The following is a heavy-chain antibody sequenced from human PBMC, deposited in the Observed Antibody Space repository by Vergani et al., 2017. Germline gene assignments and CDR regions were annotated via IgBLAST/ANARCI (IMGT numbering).Heavy chain of an antibody. CDR1: GGTFSSYA. J-gene: IGHJ3*02. CDR3: AREEVDYGDSSDAFDS. CDR2: IIPIFGIA. V-gene: IGHV1-69*01. Sequence: QVQLVQSGAEVKKPGSSVKVSCKASGGTFSSYAISWVRQAPGQGLEWVGGIIPIFGIANYAQTFQGRVTITADESTSTAYMKLSSLRSEDTAVNYGAREEVDYGDSSDAFDSWGQGRMVTVSS. D-gene: IGHD4-17*01.